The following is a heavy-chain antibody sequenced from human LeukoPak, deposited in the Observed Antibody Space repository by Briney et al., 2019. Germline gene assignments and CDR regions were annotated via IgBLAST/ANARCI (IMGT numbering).Heavy chain of an antibody. CDR1: GFTFSSYA. Sequence: PRGSLRLSCAASGFTFSSYAMHWVRQAPGKGLEWVSAISGSGGSTYYADSVKGRFTISRDNSKNTLYLQMNSLRAEDTAVYYCANPSGYCSGGSCLPWGQGTLVTVSS. CDR2: ISGSGGST. CDR3: ANPSGYCSGGSCLP. J-gene: IGHJ5*02. D-gene: IGHD2-15*01. V-gene: IGHV3-23*01.